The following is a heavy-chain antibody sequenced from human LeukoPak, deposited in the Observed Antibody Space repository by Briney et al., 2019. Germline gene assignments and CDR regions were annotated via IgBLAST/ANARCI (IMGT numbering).Heavy chain of an antibody. CDR1: GFTFSNAW. D-gene: IGHD1-26*01. Sequence: GGSLRLSCAASGFTFSNAWMSWVRQAPGKGLEWVGRIKSKTGGGTTDYAAPVKGRFTISRDDSKNTVYLQMNSLKTEDTAVYYCTTCSGTYLIYWGQGTLVTVSS. CDR2: IKSKTGGGTT. CDR3: TTCSGTYLIY. V-gene: IGHV3-15*01. J-gene: IGHJ4*02.